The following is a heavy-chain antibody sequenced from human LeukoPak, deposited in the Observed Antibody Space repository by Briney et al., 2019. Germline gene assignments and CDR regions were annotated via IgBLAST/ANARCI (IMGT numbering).Heavy chain of an antibody. J-gene: IGHJ3*02. V-gene: IGHV1-18*01. CDR1: GYTFTSYG. CDR2: ISAYNGNT. D-gene: IGHD3-10*01. Sequence: ASVKVSCKASGYTFTSYGISWVRQAPGQGLEWMGWISAYNGNTNYAQKFQGRVTMTRDTSISTAYMELSRLRSDDTAVYYCARDRVTMVRGREGDAFDIWGQGTMVTVSS. CDR3: ARDRVTMVRGREGDAFDI.